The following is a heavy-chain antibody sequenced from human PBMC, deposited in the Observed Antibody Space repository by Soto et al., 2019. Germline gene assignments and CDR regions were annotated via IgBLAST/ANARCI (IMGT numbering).Heavy chain of an antibody. CDR1: GYTFTSYY. CDR3: ARDRFFFFISCHSGRAIVF. CDR2: INPSGGST. V-gene: IGHV1-46*01. Sequence: ASVKPSCKASGYTFTSYYMHWVRQAPGQGLEWMGIINPSGGSTSYAQKFQGRVTMTRDTSTSTVYMELSSLRSEDTAVYYCARDRFFFFISCHSGRAIVFCGQRTT. D-gene: IGHD2-2*02. J-gene: IGHJ6*02.